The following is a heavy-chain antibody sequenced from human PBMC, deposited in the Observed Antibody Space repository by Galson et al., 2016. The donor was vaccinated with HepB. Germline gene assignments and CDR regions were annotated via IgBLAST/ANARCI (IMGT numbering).Heavy chain of an antibody. J-gene: IGHJ4*02. Sequence: SLRLSCAASGFTFSRFGMHWVRQAPGKGLESVALIWFDGRDAYYGYSEKGRFTISKDNSNNMLYLQMNSLRVEDTAVYYCARDLWGDCKTTTCSHLDSWGQGTLVTVSS. CDR1: GFTFSRFG. CDR3: ARDLWGDCKTTTCSHLDS. V-gene: IGHV3-33*01. D-gene: IGHD1-14*01. CDR2: IWFDGRDA.